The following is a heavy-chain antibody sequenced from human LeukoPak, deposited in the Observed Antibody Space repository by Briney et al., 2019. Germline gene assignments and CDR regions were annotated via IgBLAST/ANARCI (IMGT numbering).Heavy chain of an antibody. Sequence: PGGSLRLSCAASGFTFSSYTMHWVRQAPGKGLEWVAVISYDGSNKYYADSVKGRFTISRDNSKNTLYLQMNSLRAEDTAVHYCAREHVLLGAFDIWGQGTMVTVSS. CDR2: ISYDGSNK. D-gene: IGHD3-10*01. CDR1: GFTFSSYT. J-gene: IGHJ3*02. V-gene: IGHV3-30*04. CDR3: AREHVLLGAFDI.